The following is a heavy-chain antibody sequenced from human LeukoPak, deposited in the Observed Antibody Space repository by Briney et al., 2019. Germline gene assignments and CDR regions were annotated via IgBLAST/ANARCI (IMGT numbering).Heavy chain of an antibody. CDR1: GFPFSSFS. CDR2: ISGGSSFT. D-gene: IGHD1-26*01. Sequence: GGSLGLSCAASGFPFSSFSMNWVRQAPGKGLEWVSYISGGSSFTYYVDSVKGRFTISRDNAKNSLYLQMNSLRAEDTAVYYCARVEYSGSYYGGYYYYYYMDVWGKGTTVTISS. J-gene: IGHJ6*03. CDR3: ARVEYSGSYYGGYYYYYYMDV. V-gene: IGHV3-21*01.